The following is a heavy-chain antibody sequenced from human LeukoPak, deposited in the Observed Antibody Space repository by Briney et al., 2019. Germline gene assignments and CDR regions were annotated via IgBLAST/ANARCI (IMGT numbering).Heavy chain of an antibody. CDR2: IYDSGST. CDR3: ARVGGTNYYYYYGMDV. Sequence: SETLSLICTVSGGSISSYYWSWIRQPPGKGLEWIGYIYDSGSTNYNPSLKSRVTISVDTSKNQFSLKLSSVTAADTAVYYCARVGGTNYYYYYGMDVWGQGTTVTVSS. J-gene: IGHJ6*02. CDR1: GGSISSYY. D-gene: IGHD2-2*01. V-gene: IGHV4-59*01.